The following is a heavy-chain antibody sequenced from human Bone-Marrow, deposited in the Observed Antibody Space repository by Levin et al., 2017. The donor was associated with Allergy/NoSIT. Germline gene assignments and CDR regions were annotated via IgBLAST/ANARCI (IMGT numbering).Heavy chain of an antibody. CDR3: AKPAGSSWVPVVYWYFDR. CDR2: ISGSGGST. V-gene: IGHV3-23*01. J-gene: IGHJ2*01. Sequence: GESLKISCAASGFTFSSYAMSWVRQAPGKGLEWVSAISGSGGSTYYADSVKGRFTISRDNSKNTLYLQMNSLRAEDTAVYYCAKPAGSSWVPVVYWYFDRWGRGTLVTVSS. D-gene: IGHD6-13*01. CDR1: GFTFSSYA.